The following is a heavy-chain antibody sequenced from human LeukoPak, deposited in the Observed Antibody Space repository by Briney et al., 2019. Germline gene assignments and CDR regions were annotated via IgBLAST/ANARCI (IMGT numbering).Heavy chain of an antibody. Sequence: KPSETLSLTCIVSGVSIRSDTYYWGWIRQPPGKGLEWIGNYHNGNSYYNPSLKSRVTISEDTSGNQFSLRVTSVTAADTAVYYCARHLKQQPHDYWGRGTLVTVSS. D-gene: IGHD6-13*01. V-gene: IGHV4-39*01. J-gene: IGHJ4*02. CDR2: YHNGNS. CDR1: GVSIRSDTYY. CDR3: ARHLKQQPHDY.